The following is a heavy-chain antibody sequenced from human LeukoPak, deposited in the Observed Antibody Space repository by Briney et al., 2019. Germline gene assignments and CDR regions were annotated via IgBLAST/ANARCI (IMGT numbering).Heavy chain of an antibody. CDR1: GGTFSSYT. D-gene: IGHD3-22*01. V-gene: IGHV1-69*04. J-gene: IGHJ4*02. CDR2: IIPILGIA. CDR3: ARDHSSGYYPDYFDY. Sequence: SAKVSCKASGGTFSSYTISWVRQAPGQGLEWMGRIIPILGIANYAQKSQGRVTITADKSTSTAYMELSSLRSEDTAVYYCARDHSSGYYPDYFDYWGQGTLVTVSS.